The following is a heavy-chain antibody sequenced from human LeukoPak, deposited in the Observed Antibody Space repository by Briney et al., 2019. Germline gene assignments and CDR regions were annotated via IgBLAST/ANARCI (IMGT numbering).Heavy chain of an antibody. D-gene: IGHD1-26*01. CDR2: ISSSGSTK. Sequence: GGSLRLSCAASGFTFSSYSMNWVRQAPGKGLEWVSYISSSGSTKYYADSVKGRFTISRDNAKNSLYLQMNSLRAEDTAVYYCARSGSYHIPYYFDYWGQGTLVTVSS. V-gene: IGHV3-48*04. J-gene: IGHJ4*02. CDR3: ARSGSYHIPYYFDY. CDR1: GFTFSSYS.